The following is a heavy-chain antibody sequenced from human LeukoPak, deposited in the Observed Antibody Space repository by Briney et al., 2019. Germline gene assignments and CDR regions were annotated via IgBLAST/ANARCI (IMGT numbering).Heavy chain of an antibody. V-gene: IGHV4-59*12. CDR3: ARVNYVRNDYFDY. J-gene: IGHJ4*02. Sequence: SETLSLTCTVSGVSISSYYWSWIRQPPGRGLEWIGYIYHSGNTNYSPSLKSRVTISVDRSKNQFSLKLSSMTAADTAVYYCARVNYVRNDYFDYWGQGTLVTVSS. D-gene: IGHD3-10*02. CDR2: IYHSGNT. CDR1: GVSISSYY.